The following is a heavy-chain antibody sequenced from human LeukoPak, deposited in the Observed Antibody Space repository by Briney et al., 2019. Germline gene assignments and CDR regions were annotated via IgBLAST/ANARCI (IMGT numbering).Heavy chain of an antibody. Sequence: PSETLSLTCTVSGGSISSSTYYWGWVRQPPGKGLEWLGSIYYSGNTYYNPSLKSRVTISVDTSKNQFSLNLSSVTAADTAVYYCARHEKGPLYYFGMDGWGQGTTVTVS. J-gene: IGHJ6*02. CDR1: GGSISSSTYY. V-gene: IGHV4-39*01. CDR2: IYYSGNT. CDR3: ARHEKGPLYYFGMDG.